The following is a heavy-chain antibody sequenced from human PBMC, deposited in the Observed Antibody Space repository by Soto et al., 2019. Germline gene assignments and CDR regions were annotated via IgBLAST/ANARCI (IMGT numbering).Heavy chain of an antibody. V-gene: IGHV1-69*06. CDR2: IIPIFGTA. D-gene: IGHD1-7*01. CDR3: ARARPNNWNYWNWFDP. CDR1: GGTFSSYA. J-gene: IGHJ5*02. Sequence: SVKVSCKASGGTFSSYAISWVRQAPGQGLEWMGGIIPIFGTANYAQKFQGRVTITADKSTSTAYMELSSLRSEDTAVYYCARARPNNWNYWNWFDPWGQGTLVTVSS.